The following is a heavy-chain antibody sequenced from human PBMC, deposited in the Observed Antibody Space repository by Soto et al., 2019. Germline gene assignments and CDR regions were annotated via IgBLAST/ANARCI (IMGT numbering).Heavy chain of an antibody. V-gene: IGHV3-9*01. CDR1: GFNFGDHG. D-gene: IGHD3-10*01. Sequence: EVQLVESGGGLAQPGTSLRLSCAGSGFNFGDHGMHWVRQRPGKGLEWVSGISWNGANTGSGESVKGRITISRDNAKMSLYLQLDSLGPEDTALYYCAKAAGRNFYGSLGYMDVWGRGTTVTVSS. CDR2: ISWNGANT. CDR3: AKAAGRNFYGSLGYMDV. J-gene: IGHJ6*03.